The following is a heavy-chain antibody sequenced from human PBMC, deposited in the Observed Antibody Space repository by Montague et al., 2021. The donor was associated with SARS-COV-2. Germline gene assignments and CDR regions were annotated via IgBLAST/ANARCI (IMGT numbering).Heavy chain of an antibody. CDR3: ASSGITLTGLDAFDI. V-gene: IGHV6-1*01. J-gene: IGHJ3*02. CDR1: GDSVSSKSVA. CDR2: TYYRSKWDS. Sequence: CAISGDSVSSKSVAWNWIRQSPSRGLEWLGRTYYRSKWDSDYAESVKRRLVITPDTSKNQVSLQLNSVIPEDTAVYFCASSGITLTGLDAFDIWGQGTMSPSLQ. D-gene: IGHD3-9*01.